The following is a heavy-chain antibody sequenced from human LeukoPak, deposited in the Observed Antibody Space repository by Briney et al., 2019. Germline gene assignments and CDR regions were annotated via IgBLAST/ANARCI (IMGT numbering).Heavy chain of an antibody. D-gene: IGHD3-10*01. CDR3: AKRGAALDYFDY. V-gene: IGHV3-30*18. J-gene: IGHJ4*02. Sequence: GGSLRLSCVASGFTFSSYGMHWVRQAPGKGLEWVALISYDGRNKYYPDSVKGRFTISRDNSKNTLHLHMNSLSAEDTAVYYCAKRGAALDYFDYWGQGTLVTVSS. CDR2: ISYDGRNK. CDR1: GFTFSSYG.